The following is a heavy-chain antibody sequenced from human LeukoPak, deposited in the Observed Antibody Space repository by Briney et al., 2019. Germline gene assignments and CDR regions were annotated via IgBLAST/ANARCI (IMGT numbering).Heavy chain of an antibody. D-gene: IGHD1-26*01. Sequence: VSGGSISSSSYYWGWIRQPPGKGLEWIGSIYYSGSTYYNPSLKSRVTISVDTSKNQFSLKLSSVTAADTAVYYCARGGGSLFDYWGQGTLVTVSS. CDR2: IYYSGST. J-gene: IGHJ4*02. CDR3: ARGGGSLFDY. CDR1: GGSISSSSYY. V-gene: IGHV4-39*07.